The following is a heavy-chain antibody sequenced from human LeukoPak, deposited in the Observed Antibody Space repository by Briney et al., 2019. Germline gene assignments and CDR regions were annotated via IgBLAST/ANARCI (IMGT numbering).Heavy chain of an antibody. J-gene: IGHJ3*02. V-gene: IGHV5-10-1*01. CDR3: ARHQLLGPCFKGVCSDAFDI. CDR2: IDPSDSYT. CDR1: GSMFTSYW. D-gene: IGHD2-8*01. Sequence: GASLQISCKCAGSMFTSYWISWVRQLPGKGLEWMGRIDPSDSYTNYSPSFQGHLTISADKSISTAYLQWSSQKAADTAMYYCARHQLLGPCFKGVCSDAFDIWGQGTMLTVSS.